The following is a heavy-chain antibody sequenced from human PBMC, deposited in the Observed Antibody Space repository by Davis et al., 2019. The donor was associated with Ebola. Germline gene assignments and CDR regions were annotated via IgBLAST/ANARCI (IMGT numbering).Heavy chain of an antibody. CDR3: ARGKWFDP. CDR2: IIPVFRTA. CDR1: GDTLTSYA. Sequence: SVKVSCKAVGDTLTSYAMTWVRQAPGQGLEWMGGIIPVFRTASYAQKFQGRVTLTADKATNTAYMELSGLRFDDTAVYYCARGKWFDPWGQGTLVSVTS. V-gene: IGHV1-69*06. J-gene: IGHJ5*02.